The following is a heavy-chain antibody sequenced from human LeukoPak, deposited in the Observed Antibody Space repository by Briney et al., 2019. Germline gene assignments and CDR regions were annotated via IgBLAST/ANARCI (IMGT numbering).Heavy chain of an antibody. J-gene: IGHJ4*02. CDR1: GYTFTGYY. CDR2: INPNSGGT. CDR3: ARDLRSGSYHADY. D-gene: IGHD1-26*01. V-gene: IGHV1-2*02. Sequence: GASVKVSCKASGYTFTGYYMHWVRQAPGQGLEWMGWINPNSGGTNYAQKFQGRVTMTRDTSISTAYMELSRLRSDDTAVYYCARDLRSGSYHADYWGQGTLVTVSS.